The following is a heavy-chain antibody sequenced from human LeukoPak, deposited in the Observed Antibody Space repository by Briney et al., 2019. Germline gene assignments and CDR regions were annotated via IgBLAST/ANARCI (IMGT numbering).Heavy chain of an antibody. CDR1: GYTFTGYY. Sequence: ASVKVSCKASGYTFTGYYMHWVRQASGQGLEWMGWINRNSGGTNYAQKFQGRVTMTRDTSISTAYMELSRLRSDDTAVYYCARLLGTWDTFDYWGQGTLVTVSS. CDR2: INRNSGGT. CDR3: ARLLGTWDTFDY. J-gene: IGHJ4*02. D-gene: IGHD5-18*01. V-gene: IGHV1-2*02.